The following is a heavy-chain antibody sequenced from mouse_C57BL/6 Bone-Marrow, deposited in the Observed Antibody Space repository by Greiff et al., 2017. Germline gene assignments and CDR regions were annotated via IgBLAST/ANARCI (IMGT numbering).Heavy chain of an antibody. D-gene: IGHD1-1*01. Sequence: EVMLVESGGDLVKPGGSLKLSCAASGFTFSSYGMSWVRQTPDKRLEWVATISSGGSYTYYPASVKGRFTISRDNAKNTLYLQMSSLKTEDTAMYYCARHGSSLAWFAYWGQGTLVTVSA. J-gene: IGHJ3*01. CDR1: GFTFSSYG. V-gene: IGHV5-6*01. CDR3: ARHGSSLAWFAY. CDR2: ISSGGSYT.